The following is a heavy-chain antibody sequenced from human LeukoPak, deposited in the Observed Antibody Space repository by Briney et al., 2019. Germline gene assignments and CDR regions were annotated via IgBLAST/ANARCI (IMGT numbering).Heavy chain of an antibody. D-gene: IGHD5-12*01. CDR1: GFALSSHW. CDR3: ARAQHSGYERYQYYFDY. CDR2: VNRDGSET. J-gene: IGHJ4*02. Sequence: GGSLRLSCAASGFALSSHWMTWVRQVPGRGPEWVANVNRDGSETYYLDSVKGRFTISRDNAKNTLYLQMNSLRAEDTAVYYCARAQHSGYERYQYYFDYWGQGTLVTVSS. V-gene: IGHV3-7*01.